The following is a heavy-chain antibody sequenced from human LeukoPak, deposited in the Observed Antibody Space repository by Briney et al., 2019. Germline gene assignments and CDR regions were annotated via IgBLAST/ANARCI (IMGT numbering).Heavy chain of an antibody. CDR3: ARDQLGGDPDDYYYYYMDV. CDR2: IRSKTYGGAI. CDR1: GFFFGAYA. V-gene: IGHV3-49*03. Sequence: EAGGSLRLSCTTSGFFFGAYAMSWFRQAPGKGLEWVGLIRSKTYGGAIEYAASVNGRFTISRDDSKGIAYLQMNSLKTEDTAVYYCARDQLGGDPDDYYYYYMDVWGKGTTVTVSS. D-gene: IGHD4-17*01. J-gene: IGHJ6*03.